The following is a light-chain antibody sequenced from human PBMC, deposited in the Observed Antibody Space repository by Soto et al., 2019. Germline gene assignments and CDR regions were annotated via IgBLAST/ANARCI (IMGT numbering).Light chain of an antibody. V-gene: IGKV3-15*01. Sequence: EIVMTQSPATLSVSPGERATLSCRTSQSVSSNLAWYQQKPGQAPRLLIYGASTRATGIPARFSGSGSGTEFTLTISSLRSEDFAVYYCQQHNNWPWTFGQGTKVDIK. CDR1: QSVSSN. J-gene: IGKJ1*01. CDR3: QQHNNWPWT. CDR2: GAS.